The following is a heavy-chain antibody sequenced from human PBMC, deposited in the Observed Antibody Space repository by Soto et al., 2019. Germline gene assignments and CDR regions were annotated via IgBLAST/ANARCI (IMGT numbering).Heavy chain of an antibody. CDR1: GYTFTSYG. Sequence: ASVKVSCKASGYTFTSYGISWVRQAPGQGLEWMGWISAYNGNTNYAQKLQGRVTMTTDTSTSTAYMELRSLRSDDTAVYYCAIRPGRDFYPRHSSGRGAFDIWGQGTMVTVSS. V-gene: IGHV1-18*01. CDR3: AIRPGRDFYPRHSSGRGAFDI. J-gene: IGHJ3*02. CDR2: ISAYNGNT. D-gene: IGHD3-22*01.